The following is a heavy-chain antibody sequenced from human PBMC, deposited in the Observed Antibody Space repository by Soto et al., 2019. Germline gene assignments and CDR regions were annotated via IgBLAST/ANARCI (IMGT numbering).Heavy chain of an antibody. V-gene: IGHV4-30-2*05. D-gene: IGHD1-26*01. CDR3: ATMGATTGSYYFEY. Sequence: SETLSLTCAVSGGSISSGGYSWSWIRQPPGKGLEWIGEINHSGSTNYNPSLKSRVTISVDTSKNQFSLKLTSVSAADAAVYYCATMGATTGSYYFEYWGQGTLVTVSS. J-gene: IGHJ4*02. CDR2: INHSGST. CDR1: GGSISSGGYS.